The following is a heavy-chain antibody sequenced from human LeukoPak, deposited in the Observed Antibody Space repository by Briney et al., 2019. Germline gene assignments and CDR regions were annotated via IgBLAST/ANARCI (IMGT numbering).Heavy chain of an antibody. CDR1: GFTFRSFS. V-gene: IGHV3-23*01. CDR3: VRSLDY. CDR2: IAGSDGFT. J-gene: IGHJ4*02. Sequence: GGSLRLSCAASGFTFRSFSMNWVRQAPGKGLEWVSVIAGSDGFTQYADSVKGRFTISRDNSKNTVYLQMSRLRVEDTALYYCVRSLDYWGQGTLVTVSS.